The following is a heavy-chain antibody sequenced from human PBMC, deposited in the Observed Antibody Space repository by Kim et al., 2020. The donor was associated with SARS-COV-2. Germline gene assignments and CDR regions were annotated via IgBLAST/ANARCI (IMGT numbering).Heavy chain of an antibody. V-gene: IGHV3-74*01. J-gene: IGHJ4*02. CDR2: ISIDGTST. Sequence: GGSLRLSCAASGFTFSAYPMHWIRQAPGQGLVWVSRISIDGTSTTYADSVRGRFTISRDNAKNTEYLQMDGLRDEDAALYYCASGGYDYWGQGTLVTVSS. D-gene: IGHD3-10*01. CDR1: GFTFSAYP. CDR3: ASGGYDY.